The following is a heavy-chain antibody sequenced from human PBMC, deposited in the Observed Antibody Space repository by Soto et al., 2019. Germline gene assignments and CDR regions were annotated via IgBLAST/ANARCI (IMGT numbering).Heavy chain of an antibody. CDR3: ARGTFTVTTNFPIYGMDV. J-gene: IGHJ6*02. D-gene: IGHD4-17*01. CDR2: IIPIFGTA. CDR1: GGTFSSYA. Sequence: QVQLVQSGAEVKKPGSSVKVSCKASGGTFSSYAISWVRQAPGQGLEWMGGIIPIFGTANYAQKFQGRVTITADESTSTAYMELSSLRSEDTAVYYCARGTFTVTTNFPIYGMDVWGPGTTVTVSS. V-gene: IGHV1-69*01.